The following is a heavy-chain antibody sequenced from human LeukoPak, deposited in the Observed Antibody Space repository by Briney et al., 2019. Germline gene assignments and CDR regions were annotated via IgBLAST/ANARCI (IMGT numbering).Heavy chain of an antibody. CDR2: IIPIFGTA. D-gene: IGHD3-3*01. Sequence: ASVKVSCKASGGAFSSYAISWVRQAPGQGLEWMGRIIPIFGTANYARKFQGRVTITTDESTSTAYMELSSLRSEDTAVYYCARGLSGHYYYYNMDVWGKGTTVAVSS. J-gene: IGHJ6*03. V-gene: IGHV1-69*05. CDR3: ARGLSGHYYYYNMDV. CDR1: GGAFSSYA.